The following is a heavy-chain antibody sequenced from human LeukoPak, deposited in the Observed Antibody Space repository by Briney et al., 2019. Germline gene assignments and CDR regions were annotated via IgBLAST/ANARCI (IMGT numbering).Heavy chain of an antibody. CDR2: IYYSGTT. Sequence: SSETLSLTCTVSGGSISSTSYYWGWIRQPPGKGLERIGSIYYSGTTYYNPSLKSRVTISVDTSKNQFSLKLSSVTAADTAVYYCVRQGSGGNSVCDYWGQGTLVTVSS. V-gene: IGHV4-39*01. CDR3: VRQGSGGNSVCDY. CDR1: GGSISSTSYY. J-gene: IGHJ4*02. D-gene: IGHD4-23*01.